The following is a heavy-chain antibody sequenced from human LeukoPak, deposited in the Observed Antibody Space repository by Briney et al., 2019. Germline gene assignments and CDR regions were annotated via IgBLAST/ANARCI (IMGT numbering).Heavy chain of an antibody. D-gene: IGHD1-1*01. V-gene: IGHV3-13*01. CDR3: ARVAKERVGGVYYFDY. J-gene: IGHJ4*02. CDR2: IGTAGDT. Sequence: PGESLRLSCAASGFTFSDYDMHWVRQATGKGLEWVSAIGTAGDTYYTGSVKGRFTISRENAKNSLYLQMNSLRAGDTAVYYCARVAKERVGGVYYFDYWGPGTLVTVSS. CDR1: GFTFSDYD.